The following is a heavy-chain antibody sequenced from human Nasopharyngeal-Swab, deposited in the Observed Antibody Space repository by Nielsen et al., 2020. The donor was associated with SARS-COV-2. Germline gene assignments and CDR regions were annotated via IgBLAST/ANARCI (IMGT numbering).Heavy chain of an antibody. J-gene: IGHJ4*02. D-gene: IGHD3-10*01. CDR3: AKDIAMVRGVISFPYFDY. CDR2: ISGSGGST. V-gene: IGHV3-23*01. Sequence: WIRQPPGTGLDWVSAISGSGGSTYYADSVKGRFTISRDNSKNTLYLQMNSLRAEDTAVYYCAKDIAMVRGVISFPYFDYWGQGTLVTVSS.